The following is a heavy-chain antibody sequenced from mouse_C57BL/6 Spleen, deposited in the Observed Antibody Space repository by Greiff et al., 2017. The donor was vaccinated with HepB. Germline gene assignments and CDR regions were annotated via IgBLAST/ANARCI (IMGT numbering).Heavy chain of an antibody. V-gene: IGHV1-59*01. D-gene: IGHD4-1*01. CDR1: GYTFTSYW. CDR2: IDPSDSYT. Sequence: QVQLQQPGAELVRPGTSVKLSCKASGYTFTSYWMHWVKQRPGQGLEWIGVIDPSDSYTNYNQKFKGKATLTVDTSSSTAYMQLSSLTSEDSAVYYCARSPLGGTGWYFDVWGTGTTVTVSS. J-gene: IGHJ1*03. CDR3: ARSPLGGTGWYFDV.